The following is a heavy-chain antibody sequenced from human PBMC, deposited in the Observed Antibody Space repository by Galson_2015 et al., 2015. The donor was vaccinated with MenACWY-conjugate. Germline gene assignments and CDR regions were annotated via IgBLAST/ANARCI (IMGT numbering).Heavy chain of an antibody. V-gene: IGHV3-23*01. D-gene: IGHD3-22*01. CDR2: ISGSGGSA. CDR1: GFTFSSYA. CDR3: AKFVYDSSGYFLYFVY. Sequence: SLRLSCAASGFTFSSYAMSWVRQAPGKGLEWVSAISGSGGSAYYADSVKGRFTISRDNSKNTLYLQMNSLRAEDTAVYYCAKFVYDSSGYFLYFVYWGQGTLFTVSS. J-gene: IGHJ4*02.